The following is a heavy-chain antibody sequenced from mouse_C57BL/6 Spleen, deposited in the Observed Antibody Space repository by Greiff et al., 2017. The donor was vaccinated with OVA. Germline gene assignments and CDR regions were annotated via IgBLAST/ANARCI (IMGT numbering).Heavy chain of an antibody. CDR3: ARGDYERGYAMDY. J-gene: IGHJ4*01. CDR1: GYTFTSYD. V-gene: IGHV1-85*01. CDR2: FFPRDGST. D-gene: IGHD2-4*01. Sequence: QVQLQQSGPELVKPGASVKLSCKASGYTFTSYDINWVKQRPGQGLVWIGWFFPRDGSTKYNEKFKGKATSTVDTSSSTAYMELHSLTSEDSAVYFCARGDYERGYAMDYWGQGTSVTVSS.